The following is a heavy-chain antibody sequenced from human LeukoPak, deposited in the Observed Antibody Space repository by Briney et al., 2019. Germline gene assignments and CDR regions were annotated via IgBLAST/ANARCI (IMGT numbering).Heavy chain of an antibody. J-gene: IGHJ3*02. CDR3: ARGGTAATGRRAFDI. CDR1: GGSISSDGYY. CDR2: IYHSGNT. D-gene: IGHD1-1*01. V-gene: IGHV4-30-2*01. Sequence: PSETLSLTCTVSGGSISSDGYYWSWLRQPPGQALEWIGYIYHSGNTYYNPSLKSRVTVLVDRSTNQFSLNLDSVTAADTAVYYCARGGTAATGRRAFDIWGQGTMVTVSS.